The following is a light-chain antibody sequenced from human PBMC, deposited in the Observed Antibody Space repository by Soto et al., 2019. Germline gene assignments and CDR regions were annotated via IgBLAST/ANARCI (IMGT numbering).Light chain of an antibody. CDR3: QQYGSSSWT. V-gene: IGKV3-20*01. Sequence: EIVLTQAPGTLSLSPGERATLSCSASQSVSSTYLAWYQQQPGQAPRLLIYCASNRATGIPDRFSGSGSGTDFTLNISRLEPEDFAVYYCQQYGSSSWTFGQGTKVELK. J-gene: IGKJ1*01. CDR1: QSVSSTY. CDR2: CAS.